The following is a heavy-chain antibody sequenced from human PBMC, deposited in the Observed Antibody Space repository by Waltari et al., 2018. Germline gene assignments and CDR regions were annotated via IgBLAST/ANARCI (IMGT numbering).Heavy chain of an antibody. V-gene: IGHV3-74*01. Sequence: EVQLVESGGDLVQHGGSLRLSCVASGFSFNRYWMHWVRQAPGKGLVWVSRIIFDGNSISYADSVKGRFTIPRDNAKNTLYLQMNSLRDEDTGVYYCARLTTVDVWGQGTTVIVSS. CDR3: ARLTTVDV. CDR1: GFSFNRYW. J-gene: IGHJ6*02. D-gene: IGHD4-17*01. CDR2: IIFDGNSI.